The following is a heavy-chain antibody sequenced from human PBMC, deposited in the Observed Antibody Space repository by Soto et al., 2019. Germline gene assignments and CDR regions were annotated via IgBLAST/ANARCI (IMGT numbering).Heavy chain of an antibody. D-gene: IGHD3-9*01. CDR1: GGSISSSSYY. CDR3: ASGYAMLTGYTRGDYYGMDV. CDR2: IYYSGST. Sequence: QLQLQESGPGLVKPSETLSLTCTVSGGSISSSSYYWGWIRQPPGKGLEWIGSIYYSGSTYYNPSLKSRVPISVETSKNQCSLKLSSVTSADTAVYYCASGYAMLTGYTRGDYYGMDVWGQGTTVTVSS. V-gene: IGHV4-39*01. J-gene: IGHJ6*02.